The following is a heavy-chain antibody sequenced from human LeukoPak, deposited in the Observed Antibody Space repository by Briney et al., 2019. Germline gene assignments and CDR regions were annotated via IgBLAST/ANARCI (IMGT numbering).Heavy chain of an antibody. J-gene: IGHJ4*02. CDR2: ISGFGTDT. D-gene: IGHD1-14*01. CDR3: AKDITGYNRPHDY. V-gene: IGHV3-23*01. CDR1: GFTFSSCA. Sequence: GGSLRLSCTASGFTFSSCAMNWVRQPPGRGLEGVASISGFGTDTYYADSVKGRFTISRDNSKNTLYLQMDSLRAEDTAIYYCAKDITGYNRPHDYWGQGTLVTVSS.